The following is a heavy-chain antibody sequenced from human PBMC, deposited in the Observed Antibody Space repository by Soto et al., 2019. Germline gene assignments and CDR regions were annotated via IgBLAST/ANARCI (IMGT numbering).Heavy chain of an antibody. CDR3: ARGPYDILTGYYKGSFFDY. CDR1: GGSFSGYY. D-gene: IGHD3-9*01. V-gene: IGHV4-34*01. CDR2: INHSGST. J-gene: IGHJ4*02. Sequence: SETLSLTCAVYGGSFSGYYWSWIRQPPGKGLEWIGEINHSGSTNYNPSLKSRVTISVDTSKNQFSLKLSSVTAADTAVYYCARGPYDILTGYYKGSFFDYWGQGTLVTVSS.